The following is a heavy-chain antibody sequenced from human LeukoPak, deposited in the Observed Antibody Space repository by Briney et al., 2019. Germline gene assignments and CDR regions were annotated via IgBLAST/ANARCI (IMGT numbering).Heavy chain of an antibody. Sequence: SQTLSLTCTVSGGSISSSSFYWGWIRQPPGKGLEWIGSMSYSGSSYHNPSLKSRVTISVDTSENQFSLKLSSVTAADTAVYYCARDFAQILGAFDIWGQGTMVTVSS. V-gene: IGHV4-39*07. D-gene: IGHD3-3*01. J-gene: IGHJ3*02. CDR1: GGSISSSSFY. CDR2: MSYSGSS. CDR3: ARDFAQILGAFDI.